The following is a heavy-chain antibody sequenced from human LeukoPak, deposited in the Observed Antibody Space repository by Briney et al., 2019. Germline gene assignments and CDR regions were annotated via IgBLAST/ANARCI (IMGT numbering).Heavy chain of an antibody. Sequence: GGSLRLSCAASGLTFSSYWMHWVRQGPGKGLVWVSRINSDGSSIRYAAFVKGRFTISRDNAKNTLYLQMNSLRAEDTAVYYCAGEPGSSAGVVPAYWGQGTLVTVSS. CDR2: INSDGSSI. CDR1: GLTFSSYW. D-gene: IGHD3-3*01. CDR3: AGEPGSSAGVVPAY. V-gene: IGHV3-74*01. J-gene: IGHJ4*02.